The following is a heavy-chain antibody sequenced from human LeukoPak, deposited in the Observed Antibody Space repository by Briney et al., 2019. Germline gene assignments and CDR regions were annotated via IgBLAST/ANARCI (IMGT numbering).Heavy chain of an antibody. CDR3: ARGGSGCPLDY. CDR1: SGSKSSYY. CDR2: IYYTGVT. Sequence: SETLSLTCGVSSGSKSSYYWSWIRQPPGKGLEWIGYIYYTGVTNYSPSLKRRLTISLDAAMKQFSLNLRSVTPADTAMYYCARGGSGCPLDYWGQGTLVTVSS. J-gene: IGHJ4*02. D-gene: IGHD3-22*01. V-gene: IGHV4-59*01.